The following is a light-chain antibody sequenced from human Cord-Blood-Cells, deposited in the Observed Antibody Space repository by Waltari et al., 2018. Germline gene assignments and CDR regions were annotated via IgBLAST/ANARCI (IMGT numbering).Light chain of an antibody. CDR2: DVS. CDR3: SSYTSSSTWV. V-gene: IGLV2-14*03. Sequence: QSALTQPASVSGSPGQSITISCTGTSRDVGGYNYVSWYQRHPGKAPKLMIYDVSNRPSGVSKRFSGSKSGNTASLPISGRQAEDEADDYCSSYTSSSTWVFGGGTKLTVL. CDR1: SRDVGGYNY. J-gene: IGLJ3*02.